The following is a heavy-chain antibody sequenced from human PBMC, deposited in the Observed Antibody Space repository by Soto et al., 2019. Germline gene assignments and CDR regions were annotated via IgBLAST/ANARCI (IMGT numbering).Heavy chain of an antibody. D-gene: IGHD3-22*01. V-gene: IGHV1-69*01. CDR2: IIPIFGTA. CDR1: GGTFSSYA. CDR3: ASTVVDSSGYYWFDHDCDY. J-gene: IGHJ4*02. Sequence: QVQLVQSGAEVKKPGSSVKVSCKASGGTFSSYAISWVRQAPGQGLEWMGGIIPIFGTANYAQKFQGRVTITADESTSTAYMELSSLRSEDTAVDYCASTVVDSSGYYWFDHDCDYWGQGTLVTVSS.